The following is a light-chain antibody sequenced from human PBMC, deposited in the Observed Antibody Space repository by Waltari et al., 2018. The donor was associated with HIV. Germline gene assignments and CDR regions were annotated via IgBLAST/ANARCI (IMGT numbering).Light chain of an antibody. V-gene: IGKV3-20*01. J-gene: IGKJ2*01. Sequence: EIVLTQSPATLSVSPGERITIFCRASQDLPTNRLAWYQQKPGQPPRLFLYGVSSRATHVSGRFSATGSGKEFTRTINRLEPEDFAIYYWQHYATSPPTWNFGRGTRLEI. CDR2: GVS. CDR3: QHYATSPPTWN. CDR1: QDLPTNR.